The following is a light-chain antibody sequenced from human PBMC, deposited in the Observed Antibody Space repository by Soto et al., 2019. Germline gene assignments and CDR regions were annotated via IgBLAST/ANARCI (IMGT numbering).Light chain of an antibody. Sequence: EIVLTQSPATLSLSPGARATLSCRASQSVSSYLAWYQQKPGQAPRLLIYDASNRATGIPARFSGSGSGTDFTLTISSLEPEDFAVYYCQQRSNWLPYTFGQGTKLEIK. J-gene: IGKJ2*01. V-gene: IGKV3-11*01. CDR1: QSVSSY. CDR2: DAS. CDR3: QQRSNWLPYT.